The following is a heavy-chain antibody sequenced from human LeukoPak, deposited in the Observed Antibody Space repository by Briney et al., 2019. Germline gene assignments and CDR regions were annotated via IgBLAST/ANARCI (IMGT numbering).Heavy chain of an antibody. CDR3: AARLATVDGDWFES. D-gene: IGHD3-10*01. CDR2: IRYDGSNK. Sequence: GGSLRLSCAASGFTFSSYGMHWVRQAPGKGLGWVAFIRYDGSNKYYADSVKGRFTISRDNSKNTLYLQMNSLRAEDTAVYYCAARLATVDGDWFESWGQGTLVTVSS. CDR1: GFTFSSYG. J-gene: IGHJ5*01. V-gene: IGHV3-30*02.